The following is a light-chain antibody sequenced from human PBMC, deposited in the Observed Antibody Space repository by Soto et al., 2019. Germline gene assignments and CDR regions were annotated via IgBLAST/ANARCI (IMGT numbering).Light chain of an antibody. V-gene: IGLV2-11*01. J-gene: IGLJ1*01. Sequence: QSALTQPRSVSGSPGQSVTISCTGTSSDVGGYNYVSWYQQHPGRAPKVMIYDVSKRPSGVPDRFSGSKSGNTASLTISGLQAEDEADYYCCSYAGSYTYVVGTGTKLTVL. CDR2: DVS. CDR1: SSDVGGYNY. CDR3: CSYAGSYTYV.